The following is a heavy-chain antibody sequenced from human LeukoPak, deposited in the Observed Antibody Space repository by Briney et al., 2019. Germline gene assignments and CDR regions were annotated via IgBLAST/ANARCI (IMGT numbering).Heavy chain of an antibody. V-gene: IGHV3-23*01. J-gene: IGHJ5*02. CDR2: ISGSGGST. D-gene: IGHD3-22*01. CDR1: GFTFSSYA. CDR3: ARVLSGSWDWFDP. Sequence: GGSPRLSCAASGFTFSSYAMSWVRQAPGKGLEWVSAISGSGGSTYYADSVKGRFTISRDNAKNTLYLQMNSLRAEDTAMYYCARVLSGSWDWFDPWGQGTLVTVSS.